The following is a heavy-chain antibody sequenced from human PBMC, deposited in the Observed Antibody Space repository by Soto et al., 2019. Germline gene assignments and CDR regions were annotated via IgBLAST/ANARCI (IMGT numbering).Heavy chain of an antibody. Sequence: EVQLVESGGGLVQPGGSLRLSCAASGFTLSNSWMHWVRQVPGKGLVWVSGINNVGTSTYYADSVKGRFTISRDSAKNTLYLQMNSRRAEDTAVYYCGTVFEFWGLGTLVTVSS. CDR2: INNVGTST. CDR3: GTVFEF. CDR1: GFTLSNSW. D-gene: IGHD3-10*01. V-gene: IGHV3-74*01. J-gene: IGHJ4*02.